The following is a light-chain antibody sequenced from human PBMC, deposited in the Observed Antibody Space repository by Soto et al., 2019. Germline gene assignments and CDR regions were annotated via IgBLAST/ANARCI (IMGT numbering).Light chain of an antibody. CDR3: QQPLG. V-gene: IGKV3-11*01. J-gene: IGKJ3*01. CDR2: DAS. Sequence: EVVLTQSPVTLSLSPGERATLSCRASRSVGNALAWYQQRPGQAPRLLIYDASNRATGIPARFSGSGSGTDVSLTFSSLEPEAFAVYYCQQPLGFGPGTSVDFK. CDR1: RSVGNA.